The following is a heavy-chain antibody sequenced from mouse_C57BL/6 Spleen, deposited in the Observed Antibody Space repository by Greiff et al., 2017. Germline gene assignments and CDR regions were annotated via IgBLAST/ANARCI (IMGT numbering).Heavy chain of an antibody. D-gene: IGHD2-1*01. Sequence: EVQLQQSGAELVQPGASVKLSCTASGFNIKDYYMHWVKQRTEQGLAWIGRIDPEDGETKYAPKFQGKATITADTSSNTAYLQLSSLTSEDTAVYYCAHYGNYGYFDVWGTGTTVTVSS. CDR3: AHYGNYGYFDV. CDR1: GFNIKDYY. V-gene: IGHV14-2*01. CDR2: IDPEDGET. J-gene: IGHJ1*03.